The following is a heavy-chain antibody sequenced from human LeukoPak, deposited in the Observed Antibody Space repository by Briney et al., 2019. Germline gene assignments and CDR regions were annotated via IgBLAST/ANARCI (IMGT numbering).Heavy chain of an antibody. Sequence: GGSLRLSCAASGFTVSSDYMNWVRQAPGKGLEWVSVIYSDGSTTYADSVKGRLTISRDNAKKTVFLQMNSLRAEDTAVYYCVRASSIVPFWGQGTLVSVSS. J-gene: IGHJ4*02. CDR2: IYSDGST. D-gene: IGHD1-26*01. CDR3: VRASSIVPF. V-gene: IGHV3-66*01. CDR1: GFTVSSDY.